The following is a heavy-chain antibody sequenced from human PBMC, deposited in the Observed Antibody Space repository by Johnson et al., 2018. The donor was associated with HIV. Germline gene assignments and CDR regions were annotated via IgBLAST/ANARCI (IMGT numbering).Heavy chain of an antibody. CDR2: IGTAGDT. J-gene: IGHJ3*02. Sequence: VQLVESGGGLVQPGGSLRLSCAASGFTFSSYDMHWVRQATGKGLEWVSAIGTAGDTYYPGSVKGRFTISRENAKNSLYLQMNSLRAEDTAVYYCAKSPGKDHGGNSGGIDIWGQGTMVTVS. D-gene: IGHD4-23*01. CDR3: AKSPGKDHGGNSGGIDI. V-gene: IGHV3-13*01. CDR1: GFTFSSYD.